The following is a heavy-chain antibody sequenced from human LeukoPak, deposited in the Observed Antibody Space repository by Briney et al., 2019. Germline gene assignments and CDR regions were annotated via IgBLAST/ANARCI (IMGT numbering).Heavy chain of an antibody. CDR3: AKGLWDYYGSGIMYYTMDV. V-gene: IGHV3-23*01. J-gene: IGHJ6*02. CDR1: GITFSNYI. D-gene: IGHD3-10*01. CDR2: ISGSGSRT. Sequence: PGGSLRLSCVASGITFSNYIMAWVRQAPGKGLEWVSTISGSGSRTYHADSVKGRFTVSRDNSKNTLYLQMNSLRAEDTAVYYCAKGLWDYYGSGIMYYTMDVWGQGTTVTVSS.